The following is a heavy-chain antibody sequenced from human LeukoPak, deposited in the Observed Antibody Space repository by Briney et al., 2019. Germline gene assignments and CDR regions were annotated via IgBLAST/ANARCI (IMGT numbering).Heavy chain of an antibody. V-gene: IGHV4-39*07. Sequence: PSETLSLTCTVSGGSISSSSYYWGWIRQPPGKGLEWIGSIYYSGSTYYNPSLKSRVTISVDTSKNQFSLKLSSVTAADTAVYYCARHVLRYFEPFDYWGQGTLVTVSS. D-gene: IGHD3-9*01. CDR3: ARHVLRYFEPFDY. J-gene: IGHJ4*02. CDR1: GGSISSSSYY. CDR2: IYYSGST.